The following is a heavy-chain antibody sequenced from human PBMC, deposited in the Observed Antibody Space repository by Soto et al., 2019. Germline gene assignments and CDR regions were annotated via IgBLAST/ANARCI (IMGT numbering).Heavy chain of an antibody. V-gene: IGHV1-18*01. CDR1: GYTFTSYG. CDR2: ISAYNGNT. CDR3: AVSSIAARYYYYGMDV. Sequence: QVQLVQSGAEVKKPGASVKVSCKASGYTFTSYGISWVRQAPGQGLEWMGWISAYNGNTNYAQKLQGRVTMTTATSTSTAYMELRSLRSGDTAVYYCAVSSIAARYYYYGMDVWGQGTTVTVSS. D-gene: IGHD6-6*01. J-gene: IGHJ6*02.